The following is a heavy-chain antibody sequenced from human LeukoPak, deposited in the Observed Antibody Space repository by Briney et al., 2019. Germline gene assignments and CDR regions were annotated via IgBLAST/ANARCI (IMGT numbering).Heavy chain of an antibody. Sequence: SVKVSCKASGGTFTSYAISWVRQAPGQGLEWMGGIIPIFGTANYAQKLQGRVTITADKSTSTAYMELSSLRSENTAVYYCARTNRYFDWLLFFDYWGQGTLVTVSS. V-gene: IGHV1-69*06. D-gene: IGHD3-9*01. CDR2: IIPIFGTA. CDR1: GGTFTSYA. J-gene: IGHJ4*02. CDR3: ARTNRYFDWLLFFDY.